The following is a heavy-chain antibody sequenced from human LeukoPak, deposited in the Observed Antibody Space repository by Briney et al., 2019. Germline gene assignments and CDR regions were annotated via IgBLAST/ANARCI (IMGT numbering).Heavy chain of an antibody. CDR1: GGSFSGYY. CDR3: ARAITIFGVVNHFDY. D-gene: IGHD3-3*01. Sequence: SETLSLTCAVYGGSFSGYYWSWIRQPPGKGLEWIGEINHSGSTNYNPSLKSRVTISVDTSKNQFSLKLSSVTAADTAVYYCARAITIFGVVNHFDYWGQGTLVTVSS. J-gene: IGHJ4*02. CDR2: INHSGST. V-gene: IGHV4-34*01.